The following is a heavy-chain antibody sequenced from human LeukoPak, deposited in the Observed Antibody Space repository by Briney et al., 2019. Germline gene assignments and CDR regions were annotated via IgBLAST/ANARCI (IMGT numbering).Heavy chain of an antibody. CDR2: IYSGGNT. Sequence: GGSLRLSCAASGFTVSSSFMNWIRQAPGKGLEWVSVIYSGGNTYYADSVKDRFTISRDNSKNTLYLQMNNLRAEDTVVYYCVRDTPTTGTRYFPYWGQGTLVTVSS. D-gene: IGHD1-1*01. CDR1: GFTVSSSF. V-gene: IGHV3-66*01. J-gene: IGHJ4*02. CDR3: VRDTPTTGTRYFPY.